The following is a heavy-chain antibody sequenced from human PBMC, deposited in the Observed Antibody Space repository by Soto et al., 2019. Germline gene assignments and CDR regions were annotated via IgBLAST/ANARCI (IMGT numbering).Heavy chain of an antibody. CDR2: IYTDDTT. CDR3: TRGLTTSGMVTGGPMDV. D-gene: IGHD3-3*01. CDR1: GFTVITNY. J-gene: IGHJ6*02. V-gene: IGHV3-53*01. Sequence: PGGSLRLSCAASGFTVITNYMTWVRQAPGKGLEWVSLIYTDDTTSYADSVKGRFTISRDNSKNTVYLQMNTLRVDDTAVYYCTRGLTTSGMVTGGPMDVWGQGTTVTVSS.